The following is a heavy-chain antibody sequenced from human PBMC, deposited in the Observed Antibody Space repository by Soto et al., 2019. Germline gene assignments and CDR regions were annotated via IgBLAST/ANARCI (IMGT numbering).Heavy chain of an antibody. Sequence: QVQMVQSGPEVKKPGASVKVSCKTSGYTFTSYGISWVRQAPGQGLEWMGWISTNKGNPNYAQKFQGRVTMPTDTSTSTAYMELRSLRSDDTAVYYCATRSPAFDYWGQGTLVTVSS. V-gene: IGHV1-18*01. CDR1: GYTFTSYG. CDR2: ISTNKGNP. CDR3: ATRSPAFDY. J-gene: IGHJ4*02.